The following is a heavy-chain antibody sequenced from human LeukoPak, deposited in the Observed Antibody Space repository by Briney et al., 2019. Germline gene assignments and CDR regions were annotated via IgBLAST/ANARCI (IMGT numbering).Heavy chain of an antibody. Sequence: PGGSLRLSCAASGFTFSSYSMNWVRQALGKGLEWVSSISSSSSYIYYADSVKGRFTISRDNAKNSLYLQINSLRAEDTAVYYCARGDYYGSGTPGYWGQGTLVTVSS. J-gene: IGHJ4*02. CDR2: ISSSSSYI. CDR1: GFTFSSYS. CDR3: ARGDYYGSGTPGY. V-gene: IGHV3-21*01. D-gene: IGHD3-10*01.